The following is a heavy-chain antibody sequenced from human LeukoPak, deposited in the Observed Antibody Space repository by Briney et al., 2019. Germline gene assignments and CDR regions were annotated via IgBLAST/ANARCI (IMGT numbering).Heavy chain of an antibody. Sequence: SVKVSCKASGGTFSSYAISWVRQAPGQGLEWTGGIIPIFGTANYAQKFQGRVTITADESTSTAYMELSSLRSEDTAVYYCARAGGVGSYPYYFDYWGQGTLVTVSS. CDR3: ARAGGVGSYPYYFDY. CDR2: IIPIFGTA. V-gene: IGHV1-69*13. CDR1: GGTFSSYA. J-gene: IGHJ4*02. D-gene: IGHD1-26*01.